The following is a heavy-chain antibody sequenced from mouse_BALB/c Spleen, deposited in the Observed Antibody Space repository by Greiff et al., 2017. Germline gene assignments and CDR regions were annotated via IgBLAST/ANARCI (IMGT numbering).Heavy chain of an antibody. CDR2: IYPSDSYT. CDR3: TRESYYRYLYYAMDY. Sequence: QVQLQQPGAELVRPGASVKLSCKASGYTFTSYWINWVKQRPGQGLEWIGNIYPSDSYTNYNQKFKDKATLTVDKSSSTAYMQLSSPTSEDSAVYYCTRESYYRYLYYAMDYWGQGTSVTVSS. J-gene: IGHJ4*01. CDR1: GYTFTSYW. V-gene: IGHV1-69*02. D-gene: IGHD2-14*01.